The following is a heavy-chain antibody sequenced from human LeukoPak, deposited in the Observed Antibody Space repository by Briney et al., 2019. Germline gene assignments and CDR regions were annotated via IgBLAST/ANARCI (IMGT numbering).Heavy chain of an antibody. J-gene: IGHJ4*02. D-gene: IGHD2-2*01. CDR3: AKEGRLKGYCSSTSCRMGFDY. CDR2: ISYDGSNK. V-gene: IGHV3-30*18. CDR1: GFTFSSYG. Sequence: GGSLRLSCAASGFTFSSYGMHWVRQAPGKGLEWVAVISYDGSNKYYADSVKGRFTISRDNSKNTLYLQMNSLRAEDTAVYYCAKEGRLKGYCSSTSCRMGFDYWGQGTLVTVSS.